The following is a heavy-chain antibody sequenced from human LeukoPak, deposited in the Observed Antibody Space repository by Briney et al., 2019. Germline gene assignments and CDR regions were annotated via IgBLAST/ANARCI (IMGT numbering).Heavy chain of an antibody. Sequence: PGGSLRLSCAASGFTFSSYGMHWVRQAPGKGLEWVSGINWNGGSTGYADSVKGRFTISRDNAKNSLYLQMNSLRAEDTALYRCARDLGYSGSYFDNAFDIWGQGTMVTVSS. CDR2: INWNGGST. J-gene: IGHJ3*02. CDR1: GFTFSSYG. V-gene: IGHV3-20*01. D-gene: IGHD1-26*01. CDR3: ARDLGYSGSYFDNAFDI.